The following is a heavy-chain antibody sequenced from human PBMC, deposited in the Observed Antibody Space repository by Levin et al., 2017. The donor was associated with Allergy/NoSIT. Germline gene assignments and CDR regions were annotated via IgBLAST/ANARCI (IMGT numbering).Heavy chain of an antibody. CDR3: ASTPYDSSGYYYY. D-gene: IGHD3-22*01. CDR1: GFTFSSYS. Sequence: GSLRLSCAASGFTFSSYSMNWVRQAPGKGLEWVSSISSSSSYIYYADSVKGRFTISRDNAKNSLYLQMNSLRAEDTAVYYCASTPYDSSGYYYYWGQGTLVTVSS. J-gene: IGHJ4*02. V-gene: IGHV3-21*01. CDR2: ISSSSSYI.